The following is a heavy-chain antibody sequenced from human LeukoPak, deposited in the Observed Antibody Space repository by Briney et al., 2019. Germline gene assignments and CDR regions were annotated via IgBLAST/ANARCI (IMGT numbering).Heavy chain of an antibody. J-gene: IGHJ4*02. Sequence: GSLRLSCAASGFTFSSYGMHWVRQAPGKGLEWVAVISYDGSNKYYADSVKGRFTISRDDSKNTLYLQMNSLRAEDTAVYYCAKSHDCSSTSCPYYFDYWGQETLVTVSS. CDR3: AKSHDCSSTSCPYYFDY. V-gene: IGHV3-30*18. CDR2: ISYDGSNK. D-gene: IGHD2-2*01. CDR1: GFTFSSYG.